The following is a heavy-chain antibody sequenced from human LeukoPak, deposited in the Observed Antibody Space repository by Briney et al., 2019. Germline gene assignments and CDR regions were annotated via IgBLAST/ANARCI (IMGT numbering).Heavy chain of an antibody. CDR1: GFTFSSYA. D-gene: IGHD3-22*01. J-gene: IGHJ3*02. CDR2: ISGSGGST. V-gene: IGHV3-23*01. CDR3: AKAFNPYYYDSSGYNLADAFDI. Sequence: GGSLRLSCAASGFTFSSYAMSWVRQAPGKGLEWVSAISGSGGSTYYADSVKSRFTISRDNSKNTLYVQMKSLRAEDTAVYYCAKAFNPYYYDSSGYNLADAFDIWGQGTMVTVSS.